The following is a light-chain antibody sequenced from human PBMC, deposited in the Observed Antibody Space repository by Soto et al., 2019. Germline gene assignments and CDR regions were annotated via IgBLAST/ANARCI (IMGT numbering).Light chain of an antibody. CDR1: NSNIGFYNF. J-gene: IGLJ1*01. CDR3: CSYAGTYTYV. CDR2: DVN. Sequence: QSVLTQPRSVSGSPEQSVTISCTGTNSNIGFYNFASWYQQHPGKAPHLVIFDVNKRPSGVPDRFSGSKSGNTASLTISGLQADDEADYYCCSYAGTYTYVFGFGTQVTVL. V-gene: IGLV2-11*01.